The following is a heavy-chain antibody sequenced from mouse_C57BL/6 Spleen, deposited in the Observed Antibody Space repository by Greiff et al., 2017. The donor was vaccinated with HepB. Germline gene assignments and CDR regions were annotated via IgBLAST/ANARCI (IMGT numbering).Heavy chain of an antibody. CDR2: INPNNGGT. CDR3: ARTLEVRTWCAY. D-gene: IGHD2-2*01. Sequence: EVQLQQSGPELVKPGASVKMSCKASGYTFTDYNMHWVKQSHGKSLEWIGYINPNNGGTSYNQKFKGKATLTVNKSSSTAYMERRSLTSEDSAVYYCARTLEVRTWCAYWGQGTLVTVSA. J-gene: IGHJ3*01. CDR1: GYTFTDYN. V-gene: IGHV1-22*01.